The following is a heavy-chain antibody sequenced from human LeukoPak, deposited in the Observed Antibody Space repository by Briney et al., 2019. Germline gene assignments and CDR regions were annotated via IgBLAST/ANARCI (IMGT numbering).Heavy chain of an antibody. Sequence: PGGSLRLSCAASGFTFSSYEMNWVRQAPGKGLEWISYISDSGSNIYYADSVKGRFTISRDNAKNSLYLQMNSLRAEDTAVYYCAAFYCERSPKAVWGQGTMVTVSS. J-gene: IGHJ3*01. D-gene: IGHD2-21*01. CDR3: AAFYCERSPKAV. CDR1: GFTFSSYE. V-gene: IGHV3-48*03. CDR2: ISDSGSNI.